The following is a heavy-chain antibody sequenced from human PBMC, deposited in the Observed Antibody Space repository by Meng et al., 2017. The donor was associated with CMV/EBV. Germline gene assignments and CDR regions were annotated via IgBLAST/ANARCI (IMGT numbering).Heavy chain of an antibody. D-gene: IGHD2-2*01. CDR1: GFTFSSYS. Sequence: GGSLRLSCAASGFTFSSYSMNWVRQAPGKGLEWVSSISSSSSYIYYADSVKGRFTISRDNAKNSLYLQMNSLRAEDTAVYYCARAVLRDIVVVPAAMGWFDPWGQGTLVTVSS. CDR3: ARAVLRDIVVVPAAMGWFDP. J-gene: IGHJ5*02. V-gene: IGHV3-21*01. CDR2: ISSSSSYI.